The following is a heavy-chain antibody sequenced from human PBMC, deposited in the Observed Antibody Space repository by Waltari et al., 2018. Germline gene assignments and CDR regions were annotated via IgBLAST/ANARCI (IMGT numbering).Heavy chain of an antibody. J-gene: IGHJ4*02. D-gene: IGHD3-10*01. CDR3: ARGSGVPFDY. Sequence: QVQLQESGPGLVKPSETLSLTCTVSGGSISSYYWSWIRQPPGKGLEWIGYIYYSGSTNYNPSLKSRVTISVDTSKNQFSLKLSSVTAADTAVYYCARGSGVPFDYWGQGTLVTVSS. CDR1: GGSISSYY. V-gene: IGHV4-59*01. CDR2: IYYSGST.